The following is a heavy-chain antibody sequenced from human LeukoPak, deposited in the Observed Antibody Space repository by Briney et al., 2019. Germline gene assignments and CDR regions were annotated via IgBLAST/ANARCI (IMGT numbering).Heavy chain of an antibody. CDR1: DGSFSGYY. D-gene: IGHD5-24*01. V-gene: IGHV4-34*01. Sequence: SETLSLTCAVYDGSFSGYYWSWIRQPPGKGLEWIGEINHSGSTNYNPSLKSRVTISVDTSKNQFSLKLSSVTAADTAVYYCARERQRWLQRGRSYFDYWGQGTLVTVSS. CDR2: INHSGST. J-gene: IGHJ4*02. CDR3: ARERQRWLQRGRSYFDY.